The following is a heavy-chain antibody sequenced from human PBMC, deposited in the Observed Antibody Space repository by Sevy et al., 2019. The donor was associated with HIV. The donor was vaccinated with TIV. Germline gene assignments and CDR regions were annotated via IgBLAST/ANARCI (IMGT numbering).Heavy chain of an antibody. CDR2: IGTAGDT. V-gene: IGHV3-13*01. CDR3: ARAYSSGWYDY. CDR1: GFTFSSYD. D-gene: IGHD6-19*01. J-gene: IGHJ4*02. Sequence: GGSLRLSCAASGFTFSSYDMHWVRQATGKGLEWVSAIGTAGDTYYPGSVKGRFTISRENAKNSLYLKMKSLRVGDTAVYYCARAYSSGWYDYWGQGTLVTVSS.